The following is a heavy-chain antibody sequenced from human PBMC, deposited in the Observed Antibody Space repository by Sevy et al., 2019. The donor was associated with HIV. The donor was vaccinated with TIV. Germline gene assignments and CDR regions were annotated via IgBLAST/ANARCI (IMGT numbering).Heavy chain of an antibody. D-gene: IGHD6-6*01. CDR2: INHSGST. J-gene: IGHJ6*02. Sequence: GSLRLSCAVYGGSFSGYYWSWIRQPPGKGLEWIGEINHSGSTNYNPSLKSRVTISVDTSKNQFSLKLSSVTAADTAVYYCASPSIAARPVYYGMDVWGQWTTVTVSS. CDR3: ASPSIAARPVYYGMDV. V-gene: IGHV4-34*01. CDR1: GGSFSGYY.